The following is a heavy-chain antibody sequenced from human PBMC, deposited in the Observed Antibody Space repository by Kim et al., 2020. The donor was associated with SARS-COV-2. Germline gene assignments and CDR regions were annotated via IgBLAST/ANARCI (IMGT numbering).Heavy chain of an antibody. D-gene: IGHD3-3*01. CDR2: IYYSGST. J-gene: IGHJ3*02. CDR1: GGSISSYY. V-gene: IGHV4-59*01. Sequence: SETLSLTCTVSGGSISSYYWSWIRQPPGKGLEWIGYIYYSGSTNYNPSLKSRVTISVDTSKNQFSLKLSSVTAADTAVYYCARDALRITIFGVVIRDDAFDIWGQGTMVTVSS. CDR3: ARDALRITIFGVVIRDDAFDI.